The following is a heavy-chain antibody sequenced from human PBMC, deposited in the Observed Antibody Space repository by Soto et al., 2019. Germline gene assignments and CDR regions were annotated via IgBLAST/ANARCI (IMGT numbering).Heavy chain of an antibody. CDR1: GFTFSSYA. J-gene: IGHJ3*02. D-gene: IGHD3-22*01. Sequence: SLRLSCAASGFTFSSYAMSWVRQAPGKGLEWVSAISGSGGSTYYADSVKGRFTISRDNSKNTLYLQMNSLRAEDTAVYYCAKRFTYYYDSSGYRDAFDIWGQGTMVTVSS. V-gene: IGHV3-23*01. CDR3: AKRFTYYYDSSGYRDAFDI. CDR2: ISGSGGST.